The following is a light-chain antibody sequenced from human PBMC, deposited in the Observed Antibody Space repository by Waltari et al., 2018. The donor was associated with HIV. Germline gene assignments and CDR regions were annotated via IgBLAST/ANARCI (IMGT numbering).Light chain of an antibody. CDR2: DCS. CDR3: SSYTSSSTPYV. Sequence: QSALTQSASVSGSPRQSITISCTGTSSDVGGYNYVSWYQQHPGKAPKLMIYDCSKRPAGLSDRFSGSKSGNTASLTISGLQAEDEADYYCSSYTSSSTPYVFGTGTKVTVL. V-gene: IGLV2-14*03. J-gene: IGLJ1*01. CDR1: SSDVGGYNY.